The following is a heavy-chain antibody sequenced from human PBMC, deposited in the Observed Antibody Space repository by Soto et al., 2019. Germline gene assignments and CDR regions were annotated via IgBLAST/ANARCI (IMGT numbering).Heavy chain of an antibody. J-gene: IGHJ4*01. CDR2: ISISSSDR. V-gene: IGHV3-21*06. CDR3: VRGMNPLF. Sequence: GGSLRLSCAASGFTLRTYTMNWVRQAPGKGLEWVSSISISSSDRYYADSVRGRFTISRDNAKNALYLQMNSLRADDTAVYFCVRGMNPLFGGQGTLVTSPQ. CDR1: GFTLRTYT.